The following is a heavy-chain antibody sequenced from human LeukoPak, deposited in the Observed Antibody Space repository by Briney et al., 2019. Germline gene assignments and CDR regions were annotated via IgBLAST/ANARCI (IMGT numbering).Heavy chain of an antibody. D-gene: IGHD3-3*01. CDR1: GGSISSYY. CDR3: ARDWVPYDFWSGHYYYYMDV. Sequence: PSETLSLTCTVSGGSISSYYWSWLRQPAGKGLEWIGRIYTSGSTNYNPSLKSRVTMSVDTSKNQFSLKLSSVTAADTAVYYCARDWVPYDFWSGHYYYYMDVWGKGTTVTVSS. J-gene: IGHJ6*03. CDR2: IYTSGST. V-gene: IGHV4-4*07.